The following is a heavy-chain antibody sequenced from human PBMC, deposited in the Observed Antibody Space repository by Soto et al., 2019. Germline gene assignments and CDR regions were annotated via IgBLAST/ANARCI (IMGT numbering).Heavy chain of an antibody. CDR3: ARELVVGPAEYFQH. V-gene: IGHV3-7*01. Sequence: GASVKVSCAASGFTFSSYWMSWVRQAPGEGLEWVANINYDGSEKYYVDSVRGRFTISRDNAKNSLYLQMNNLRAEDTAVYYCARELVVGPAEYFQHWGKGTLVTVSS. CDR1: GFTFSSYW. CDR2: INYDGSEK. D-gene: IGHD2-15*01. J-gene: IGHJ1*01.